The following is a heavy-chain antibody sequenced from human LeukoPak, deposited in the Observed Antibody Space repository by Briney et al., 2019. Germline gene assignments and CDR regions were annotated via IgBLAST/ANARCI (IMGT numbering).Heavy chain of an antibody. CDR2: INHSGST. V-gene: IGHV4-34*01. CDR1: GGSFSGYY. Sequence: SETLSLTCAVYGGSFSGYYWSWIRQPPGKGLEWIGEINHSGSTNYNPSLKSRVTISVDTSKNYFSLNLSTVTAADTAVFYCARCPTGGYSNAFDIWGQGTMVTVSS. J-gene: IGHJ3*02. D-gene: IGHD5-18*01. CDR3: ARCPTGGYSNAFDI.